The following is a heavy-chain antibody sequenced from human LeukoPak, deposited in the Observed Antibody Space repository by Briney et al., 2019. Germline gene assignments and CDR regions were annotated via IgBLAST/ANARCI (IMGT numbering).Heavy chain of an antibody. CDR2: IKQDGSEK. CDR1: GFTFSSYA. Sequence: PGGSLRLSCAASGFTFSSYAMSWVRQAPGKGLEWVANIKQDGSEKYYVDSVKGRFTISRDNAKNSLYLQMNSLRAEDTAVYYCARDRGSFVRGVSYYWGQGTLVTVSS. D-gene: IGHD3-10*01. V-gene: IGHV3-7*01. CDR3: ARDRGSFVRGVSYY. J-gene: IGHJ4*02.